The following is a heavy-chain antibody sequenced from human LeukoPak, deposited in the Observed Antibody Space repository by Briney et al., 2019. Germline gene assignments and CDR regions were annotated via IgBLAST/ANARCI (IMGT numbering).Heavy chain of an antibody. J-gene: IGHJ4*02. CDR3: ARGTLPRYFDY. Sequence: SETLSLTCTVSGGSISSGGYYWSWIRQPPGKGLEWIGYIYYSGSTYYNPSLKSRVTISVDTSKNQFSLKLSSVTAADTAVYYCARGTLPRYFDYWGQGTLVTVSS. CDR1: GGSISSGGYY. V-gene: IGHV4-31*03. CDR2: IYYSGST. D-gene: IGHD1-14*01.